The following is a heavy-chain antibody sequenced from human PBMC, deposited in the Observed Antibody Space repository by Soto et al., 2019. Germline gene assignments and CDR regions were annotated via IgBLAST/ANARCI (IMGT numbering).Heavy chain of an antibody. CDR3: ARDKITGLFDY. D-gene: IGHD2-8*02. CDR2: IYHSGST. CDR1: GGSISSGGYS. V-gene: IGHV4-30-2*01. Sequence: PSETLSLTCAVSGGSISSGGYSWSWIRQPPGKGLEWIGYIYHSGSTYYNPSLKSRVTISVDRSKNQFSLKLTSVTAADTALYYCARDKITGLFDYWGQGTLVTVPQ. J-gene: IGHJ4*02.